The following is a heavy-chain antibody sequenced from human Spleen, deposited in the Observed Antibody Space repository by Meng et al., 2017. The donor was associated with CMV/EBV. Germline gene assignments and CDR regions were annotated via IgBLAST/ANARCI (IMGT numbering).Heavy chain of an antibody. D-gene: IGHD1-26*01. J-gene: IGHJ3*02. CDR1: GFTFNSYA. CDR2: ISDSGGNT. V-gene: IGHV3-23*01. Sequence: GESLKISCAASGFTFNSYAMNWVRQAPGKGLEWVSTISDSGGNTYYPDSVKGRFTISRDNSNKTVFLQMNRLRAEDTAVYYCARALGDAFDIWGQGTMVTVSS. CDR3: ARALGDAFDI.